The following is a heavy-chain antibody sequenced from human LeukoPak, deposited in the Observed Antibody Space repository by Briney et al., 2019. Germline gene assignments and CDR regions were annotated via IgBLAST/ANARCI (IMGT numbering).Heavy chain of an antibody. J-gene: IGHJ5*02. CDR2: IYYSGST. V-gene: IGHV4-31*03. D-gene: IGHD6-13*01. Sequence: SQTLSLTCTVSGGAISSGGYYWSWIRQHPGKGLEWIGYIYYSGSTYYNPSLKSRVTISVDTSKNQFSLKLSSVTAADTAVYYCARAYTSSCRWFDPWGQGTLVTVSS. CDR3: ARAYTSSCRWFDP. CDR1: GGAISSGGYY.